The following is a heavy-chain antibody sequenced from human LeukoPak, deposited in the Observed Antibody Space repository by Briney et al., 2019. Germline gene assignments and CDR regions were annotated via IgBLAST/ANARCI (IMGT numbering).Heavy chain of an antibody. CDR1: GYTLTNNW. CDR3: VRFALTSSLDH. Sequence: GESLKISCKISGYTLTNNWIGWVRQVPGKGLEWMGHIYPGYSDAKYSPSFQGQVTLSVDASISIAYLQLTGLRASDTAIYYCVRFALTSSLDHWGQGTLVTVSS. J-gene: IGHJ5*02. D-gene: IGHD6-13*01. CDR2: IYPGYSDA. V-gene: IGHV5-51*01.